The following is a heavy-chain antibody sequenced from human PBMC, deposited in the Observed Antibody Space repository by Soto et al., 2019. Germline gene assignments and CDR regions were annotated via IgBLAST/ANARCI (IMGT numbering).Heavy chain of an antibody. D-gene: IGHD2-2*02. J-gene: IGHJ5*02. CDR1: GGSISSGDYY. CDR2: IYYSGST. Sequence: PSETLSLTCTVSGGSISSGDYYWSWIRQPPGKGLEWIGYIYYSGSTYYNPSLKSRVTISVDTSKNQFSLKLSSVTAADTAVYYCARARGGYCSRTSCYITGWFDPWGQGTLVTVSS. V-gene: IGHV4-30-4*01. CDR3: ARARGGYCSRTSCYITGWFDP.